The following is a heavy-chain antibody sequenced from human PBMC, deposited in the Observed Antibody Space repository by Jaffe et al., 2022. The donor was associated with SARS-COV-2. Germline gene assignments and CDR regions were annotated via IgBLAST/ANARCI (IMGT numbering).Heavy chain of an antibody. CDR3: AKEGDHTAWSSFDY. J-gene: IGHJ4*02. Sequence: QVQLVESGGGVVQPGTSLRLSCAASGFSFRSYAMHWVRQAPGKGLEWVAVISIDEKREHYADSVQGRFAIFRDNSKNTLYLQMNNLRPDDTAVYYCAKEGDHTAWSSFDYWGQGTLVTVSS. D-gene: IGHD2-21*02. CDR2: ISIDEKRE. CDR1: GFSFRSYA. V-gene: IGHV3-30*18.